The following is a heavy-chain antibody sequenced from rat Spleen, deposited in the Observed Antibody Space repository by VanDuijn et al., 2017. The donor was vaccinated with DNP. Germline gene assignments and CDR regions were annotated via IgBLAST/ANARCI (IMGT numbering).Heavy chain of an antibody. J-gene: IGHJ3*01. Sequence: EVQLVESGGGLVQPGRSMKLSCAVSRITFSDHNMAWVRQAPKKGLEWVATISSDGSDTYYRYSVKGRFTISRDNAKNTLYLQMDSLRSEDTATYYCTRDSHYSGEEFVYWGQGTLVTVSS. V-gene: IGHV5-7*01. CDR2: ISSDGSDT. CDR3: TRDSHYSGEEFVY. D-gene: IGHD1-1*01. CDR1: RITFSDHN.